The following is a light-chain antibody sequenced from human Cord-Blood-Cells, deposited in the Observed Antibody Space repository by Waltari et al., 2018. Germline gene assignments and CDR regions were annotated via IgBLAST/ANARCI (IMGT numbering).Light chain of an antibody. CDR2: EVS. CDR3: SSYTSSSTLG. CDR1: SSDVGGYNY. V-gene: IGLV2-14*01. J-gene: IGLJ3*02. Sequence: QSALTQPASVSGSPGQSITIPCTGTSSDVGGYNYVSWYQQPPGKAPKLMIYEVSNRPSGVSNRFSGSKSGNTASLTISGLQAEDEADYYCSSYTSSSTLGFGGGTKLTVL.